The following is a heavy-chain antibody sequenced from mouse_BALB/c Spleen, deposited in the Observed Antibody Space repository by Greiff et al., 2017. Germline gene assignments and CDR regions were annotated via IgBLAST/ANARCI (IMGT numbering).Heavy chain of an antibody. Sequence: QVQLKQSGAELVKPGASVKLSCKASGYTFTSYYMYWVKQRPGQGLEWIGEINPSNGGTNFNEKFKSKATLTVDKSSSTAYMQLSSLTSEDSAVYYCTREGDGNYDYWGQGTTLTVSS. CDR2: INPSNGGT. CDR1: GYTFTSYY. D-gene: IGHD2-1*01. J-gene: IGHJ2*01. V-gene: IGHV1S81*02. CDR3: TREGDGNYDY.